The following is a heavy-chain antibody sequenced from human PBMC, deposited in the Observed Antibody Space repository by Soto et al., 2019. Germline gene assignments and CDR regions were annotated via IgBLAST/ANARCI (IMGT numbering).Heavy chain of an antibody. CDR3: ARHRTQYYYYYGMDV. D-gene: IGHD1-1*01. Sequence: QVQLVQSGAEVKKPGASVKVSCKASGYTFTSYGISWVRQAPGQGLEWMGWISAYNGNTNYAQKLQGRVTMTTDTSTSTAYMELRSLRSDDTAMYYCARHRTQYYYYYGMDVWGQGTTVTVSS. CDR1: GYTFTSYG. CDR2: ISAYNGNT. J-gene: IGHJ6*02. V-gene: IGHV1-18*01.